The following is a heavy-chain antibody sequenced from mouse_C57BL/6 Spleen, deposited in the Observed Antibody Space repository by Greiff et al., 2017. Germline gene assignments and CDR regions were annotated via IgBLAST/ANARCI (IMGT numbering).Heavy chain of an antibody. D-gene: IGHD1-1*01. CDR2: INPSSGYT. CDR3: ARSGSITTVFFDY. J-gene: IGHJ2*01. CDR1: GYTFTSYT. Sequence: VQLQESGAELARPGASVKMSCKASGYTFTSYTMHWVKQRPGQGLEWIGYINPSSGYTKYNQKFKDKATLTADKSSSTAYMQLSSLTSEDSAVYYCARSGSITTVFFDYWGQGTTLTVSS. V-gene: IGHV1-4*01.